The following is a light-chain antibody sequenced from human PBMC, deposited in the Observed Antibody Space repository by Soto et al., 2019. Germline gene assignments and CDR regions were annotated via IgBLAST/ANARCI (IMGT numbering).Light chain of an antibody. CDR2: EVS. CDR1: SGDIGSYNR. CDR3: SSYTSSSTLDV. J-gene: IGLJ1*01. Sequence: QSALTQPASVSGSPGQSITISCTGTSGDIGSYNRVSWYQQHPGKAPKLMIYEVSNRPSGVSNRFSGSKSGNTASLTISGLQAEDEADYYCSSYTSSSTLDVFGTGTKVTVL. V-gene: IGLV2-14*01.